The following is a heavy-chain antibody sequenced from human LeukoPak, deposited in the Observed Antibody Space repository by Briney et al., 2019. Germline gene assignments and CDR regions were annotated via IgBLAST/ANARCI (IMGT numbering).Heavy chain of an antibody. Sequence: SESLSLTCTVSGGSIRSSSYDWGWIRQPPGKGVEWIGSSYYSGGTYYNPSLKSRVTISVNTSKNQFSLKLSSVTAADTAVYYCARHSGSLWLDAFDIWGQGTMVTVSS. CDR3: ARHSGSLWLDAFDI. J-gene: IGHJ3*02. D-gene: IGHD3-10*01. V-gene: IGHV4-39*01. CDR1: GGSIRSSSYD. CDR2: SYYSGGT.